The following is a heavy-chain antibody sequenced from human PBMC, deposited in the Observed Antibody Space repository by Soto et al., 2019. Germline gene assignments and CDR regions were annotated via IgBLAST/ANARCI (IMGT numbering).Heavy chain of an antibody. CDR3: ATRITVFGLLIPPFAT. V-gene: IGHV4-34*02. CDR1: GGSVNGYY. J-gene: IGHJ5*02. CDR2: INHTGGT. Sequence: QVHLQQWGAGLLKPSETLSLTCAVYGGSVNGYYWNWIRQPPGKGMEWIGEINHTGGTHYNPSLKSRVTMSVDTSKNQFALRLSSVTAADTAIYYCATRITVFGLLIPPFATWGQGTQVTVSS. D-gene: IGHD3-3*01.